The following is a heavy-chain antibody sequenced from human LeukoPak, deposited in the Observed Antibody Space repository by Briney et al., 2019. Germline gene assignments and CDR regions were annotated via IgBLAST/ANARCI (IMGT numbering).Heavy chain of an antibody. J-gene: IGHJ4*02. CDR3: AMDDTGFFDY. Sequence: PSETLSLTCTVSGGSIRSYYWSWTRQPPGKGLEWIGYIDYSGSTNYNTSLKSRVTISVDTSKNQFSLKLSSVTAADTAVYYCAMDDTGFFDYWGQGTLVTVSS. CDR1: GGSIRSYY. D-gene: IGHD5-18*01. CDR2: IDYSGST. V-gene: IGHV4-59*01.